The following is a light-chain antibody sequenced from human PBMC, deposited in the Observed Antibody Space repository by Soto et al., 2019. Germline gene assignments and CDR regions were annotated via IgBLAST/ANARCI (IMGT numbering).Light chain of an antibody. CDR1: QDISNY. J-gene: IGKJ4*01. V-gene: IGKV1-33*01. CDR2: DAS. CDR3: QKYDNLPPALT. Sequence: DIQMTHSPSSLSASVGDRVTITCQASQDISNYLNWYQQKPGKAPKLLIYDASNLETGVPLRFSGNGSGTNFNLTISSRQPKDISPYYCQKYDNLPPALTFAGGPKVEVK.